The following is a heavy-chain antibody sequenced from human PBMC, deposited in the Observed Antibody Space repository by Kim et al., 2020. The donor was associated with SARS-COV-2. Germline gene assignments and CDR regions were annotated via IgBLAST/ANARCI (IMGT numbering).Heavy chain of an antibody. V-gene: IGHV3-53*01. D-gene: IGHD5-18*01. Sequence: GGSLRLSCAASGFTVSSNYMSWVRQAPGKGLEWVSVIYSGGSTYYADSVKGRFTISRDNSKNTLYLQMNSLRAEDTAVYYCARDTADTAMVHWGQGTLVTVSS. J-gene: IGHJ4*02. CDR1: GFTVSSNY. CDR2: IYSGGST. CDR3: ARDTADTAMVH.